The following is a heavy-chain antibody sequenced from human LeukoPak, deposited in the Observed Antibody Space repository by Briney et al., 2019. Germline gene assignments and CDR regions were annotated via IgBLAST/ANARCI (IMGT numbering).Heavy chain of an antibody. CDR1: GFTFSTFA. J-gene: IGHJ4*02. CDR3: ATYRQVLLPFES. Sequence: GGSLRLSCAASGFTFSTFAMIWVRQPPGKGLEWVSSIFPSGGEIHYADSVRGRFTISRDNSKSTLSLQMNSLRAEDTAIYCCATYRQVLLPFESWGQGTLVTVSS. CDR2: IFPSGGEI. D-gene: IGHD2-8*02. V-gene: IGHV3-23*01.